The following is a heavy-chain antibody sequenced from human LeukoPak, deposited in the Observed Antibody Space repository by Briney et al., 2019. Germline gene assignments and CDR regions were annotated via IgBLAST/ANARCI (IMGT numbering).Heavy chain of an antibody. V-gene: IGHV3-23*01. CDR3: TPDPLDS. CDR1: GFTFSSYT. D-gene: IGHD2-15*01. Sequence: GGSLRLSCAASGFTFSSYTMSWVRQAPGKGLEWVSAIIGSGANTYYADSVRGRFTISRDNSKNTLYLQMNSLRAEDTAVYYCTPDPLDSWGQGTLVTVSS. CDR2: IIGSGANT. J-gene: IGHJ4*02.